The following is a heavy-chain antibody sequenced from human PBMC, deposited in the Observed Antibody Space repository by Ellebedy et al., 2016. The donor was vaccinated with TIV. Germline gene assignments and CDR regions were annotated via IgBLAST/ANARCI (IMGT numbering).Heavy chain of an antibody. CDR1: GYTFTGYF. CDR3: ARTRGSSSVELDP. J-gene: IGHJ5*02. D-gene: IGHD6-6*01. V-gene: IGHV1-2*02. Sequence: GGSLRLSCAASGYTFTGYFVHWVRQAPGQGLEWMGWINSNSGGTNYEQKFQGRVSMTRDTSISTAYMELSSLKFDDTAIYYCARTRGSSSVELDPWGQGTLVTVSS. CDR2: INSNSGGT.